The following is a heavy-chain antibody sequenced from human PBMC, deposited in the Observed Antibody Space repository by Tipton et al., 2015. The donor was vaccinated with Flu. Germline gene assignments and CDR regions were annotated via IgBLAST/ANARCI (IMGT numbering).Heavy chain of an antibody. CDR1: GFTLSSSW. V-gene: IGHV3-7*01. CDR3: ARSTYGLSLDY. J-gene: IGHJ4*02. D-gene: IGHD4-17*01. CDR2: INRDGSER. Sequence: SLRLSCAASGFTLSSSWMTWVRQAPGKGLEWVANINRDGSERYYVDSVKGRFTISRDNAKNSLYLQMDSLRVEDTAVYYCARSTYGLSLDYWGQGTLVTVSS.